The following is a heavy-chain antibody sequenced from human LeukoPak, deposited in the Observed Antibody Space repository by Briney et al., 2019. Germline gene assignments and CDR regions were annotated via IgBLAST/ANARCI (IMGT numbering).Heavy chain of an antibody. CDR1: GDSISSSSSY. V-gene: IGHV4-39*02. CDR2: ISYSGST. D-gene: IGHD2/OR15-2a*01. Sequence: SETLSLTCTVSGDSISSSSSYWGWVRQPPGKGLEWIGNISYSGSTHYNPSLKSRVSISVYTSKNHFSLRLSSVTAANTAIYYFARRILGGMFDPWGQGTLVTVSS. J-gene: IGHJ5*02. CDR3: ARRILGGMFDP.